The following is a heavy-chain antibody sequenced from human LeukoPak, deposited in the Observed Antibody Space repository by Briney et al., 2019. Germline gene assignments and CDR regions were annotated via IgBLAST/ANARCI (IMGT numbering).Heavy chain of an antibody. J-gene: IGHJ3*02. CDR3: ARDTYYYDSSGYSGPRDAFDI. CDR2: IKQDGSEK. V-gene: IGHV3-7*01. Sequence: GGSLRLSCAASGFTFSSYWMSWVRQAPGKGLEWVANIKQDGSEKYYVDSVKGRFTISRDNAKNSLYLQMNSLRADDTAVYYCARDTYYYDSSGYSGPRDAFDIWGQGTMVTVSS. D-gene: IGHD3-22*01. CDR1: GFTFSSYW.